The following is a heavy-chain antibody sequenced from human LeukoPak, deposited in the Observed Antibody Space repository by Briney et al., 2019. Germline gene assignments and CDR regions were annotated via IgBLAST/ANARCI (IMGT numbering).Heavy chain of an antibody. CDR1: GDSISSSGYY. CDR3: ARAHLGYCSSTSCYPGTIPFDY. D-gene: IGHD2-2*01. V-gene: IGHV4-39*07. J-gene: IGHJ4*02. Sequence: PSETLSLTCSVSGDSISSSGYYWDWIRQPPGKGLEWIGSIHHSGNTNYNPSLKSRVTISADMSKNQFSLKLSSVTAADTAVYYCARAHLGYCSSTSCYPGTIPFDYWGQGTLVTVSS. CDR2: IHHSGNT.